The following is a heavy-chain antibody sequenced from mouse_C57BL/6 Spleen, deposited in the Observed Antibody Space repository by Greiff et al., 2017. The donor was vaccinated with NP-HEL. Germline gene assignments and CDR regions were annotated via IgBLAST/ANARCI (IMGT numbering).Heavy chain of an antibody. CDR1: GYTFTSYW. Sequence: QVQLKQSGAELVMPGASVKLSCKASGYTFTSYWMHWVKQRPGQGLEWIGEIDPSDSYTNYNQKFKGKSTLTVDKSSSTAYMQLSSLTSEDSAVYYCARGLTGTSFAYWGQGTLVTVSA. CDR2: IDPSDSYT. CDR3: ARGLTGTSFAY. J-gene: IGHJ3*01. V-gene: IGHV1-69*01. D-gene: IGHD4-1*01.